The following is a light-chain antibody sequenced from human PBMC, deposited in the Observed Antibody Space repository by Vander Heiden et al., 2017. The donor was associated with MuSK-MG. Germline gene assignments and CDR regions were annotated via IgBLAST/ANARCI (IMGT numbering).Light chain of an antibody. Sequence: EIVLTQSPGPLSLSPGERATLSCRASQSVSSSYLAWYQQKPGQAPRLLIYGASSRATGIPDRFSGSGSGTDFTLTISRLEPEDFAVYYCQQYASLPRTFGQWTKVEI. CDR1: QSVSSSY. J-gene: IGKJ1*01. CDR2: GAS. V-gene: IGKV3-20*01. CDR3: QQYASLPRT.